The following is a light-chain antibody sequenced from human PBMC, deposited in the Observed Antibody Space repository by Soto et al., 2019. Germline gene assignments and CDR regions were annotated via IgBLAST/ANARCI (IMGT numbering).Light chain of an antibody. CDR2: DVS. CDR1: QSVDSY. CDR3: QQRRNWPLT. J-gene: IGKJ4*01. V-gene: IGKV3-11*01. Sequence: EIVLTQSPATLSLSPGERATLSCRASQSVDSYLTWYQQKPGQAPRLLIYDVSKRATGIPVRFSGSGSATDFTLTISSLEPEDVAIYYCQQRRNWPLTFGGGTKVEIK.